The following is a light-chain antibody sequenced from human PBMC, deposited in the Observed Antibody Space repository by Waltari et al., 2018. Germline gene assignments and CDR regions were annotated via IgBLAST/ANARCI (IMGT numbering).Light chain of an antibody. J-gene: IGKJ4*01. CDR3: QQRSNLLT. CDR1: QSVNNF. V-gene: IGKV3-11*01. CDR2: DAS. Sequence: EVVLTQTPATLSLSPGERATLSCRASQSVNNFVGWYQQKSGQAPRLLIYDASDRAAGIPARFSGSGSGTEFTLTSTSLEPEDFAIYYCQQRSNLLTFGGGTKVEIK.